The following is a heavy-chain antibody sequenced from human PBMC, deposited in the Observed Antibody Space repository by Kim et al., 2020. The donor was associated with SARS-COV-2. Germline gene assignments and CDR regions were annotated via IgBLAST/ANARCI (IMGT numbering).Heavy chain of an antibody. J-gene: IGHJ3*02. CDR2: ISGDGGST. V-gene: IGHV3-43*02. CDR1: GFTFDDYA. Sequence: GGSLRLSCAASGFTFDDYAMHWVRQAPGKGLEWVSLISGDGGSTYYADSVKGRFTISRDNSKNSLYLQMNSLRTEDTALYYCAKDIRPHPLEQSSYAFDIWGQGTMVTVSS. D-gene: IGHD6-19*01. CDR3: AKDIRPHPLEQSSYAFDI.